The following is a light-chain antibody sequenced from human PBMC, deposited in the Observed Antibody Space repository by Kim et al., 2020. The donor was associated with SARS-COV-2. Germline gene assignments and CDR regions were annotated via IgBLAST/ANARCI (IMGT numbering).Light chain of an antibody. CDR2: DVS. CDR1: SSDVGGYNY. CDR3: SSYTSSISVV. Sequence: QSALTQPASVSGSPGQSITISCTGTSSDVGGYNYVSWYQQHPGKAPKLMIYDVSKRPSGVSNRFSGSKSGNTASLTISGLQAEDEADYYCSSYTSSISVVFGGGAHLTVL. V-gene: IGLV2-14*01. J-gene: IGLJ2*01.